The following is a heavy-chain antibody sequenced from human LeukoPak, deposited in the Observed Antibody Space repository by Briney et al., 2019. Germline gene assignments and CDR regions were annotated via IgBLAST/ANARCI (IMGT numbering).Heavy chain of an antibody. CDR2: IYSGGST. CDR3: ARSPMVRGVEY. D-gene: IGHD3-10*01. Sequence: PGGSLRLSCAASGFTVNSNYMSWVRQAPGKGLEWVSVIYSGGSTYYADSVKGRFTISRDNSKNTLYLQMNSLRAEDTAVYYCARSPMVRGVEYWGQGTLVTVSS. V-gene: IGHV3-53*01. J-gene: IGHJ4*02. CDR1: GFTVNSNY.